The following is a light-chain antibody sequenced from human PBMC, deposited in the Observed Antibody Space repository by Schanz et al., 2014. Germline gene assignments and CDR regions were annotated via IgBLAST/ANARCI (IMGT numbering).Light chain of an antibody. J-gene: IGLJ3*02. CDR2: DVT. Sequence: QSALTQPASVSGSPGQWITISCSGTSSDVGGYNYVLWYQQHPVKPPKLMINDVTSRPSGVSHRFSDSKSGNTASLTISGLEAEDEADYYCSSYTPNSTLVFGGGTKLTVL. V-gene: IGLV2-14*01. CDR1: SSDVGGYNY. CDR3: SSYTPNSTLV.